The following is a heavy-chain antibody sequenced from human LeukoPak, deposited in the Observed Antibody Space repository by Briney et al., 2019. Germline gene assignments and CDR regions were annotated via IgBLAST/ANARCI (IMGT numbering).Heavy chain of an antibody. CDR2: INHSGST. V-gene: IGHV4-34*01. Sequence: PSETLSLTCAVYGGSFSGYYWSWIRQPPGKGLEWIGEINHSGSTNYNPSLKSRVTISVDTSKNQFSLKPSSVTAADTAVYYCARGRKYIVVVPAAIWFDPWGQGTLVTVSS. CDR3: ARGRKYIVVVPAAIWFDP. D-gene: IGHD2-2*01. CDR1: GGSFSGYY. J-gene: IGHJ5*02.